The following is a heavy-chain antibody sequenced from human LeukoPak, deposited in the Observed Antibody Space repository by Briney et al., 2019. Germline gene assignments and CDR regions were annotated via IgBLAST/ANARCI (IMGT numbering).Heavy chain of an antibody. D-gene: IGHD4-17*01. Sequence: GASVKVSCKVPGYALTELSTHWVRQAPGKGLEWMGSYDPEDGETVYAQKFQGRATMTEDTSADTAYMELSSLRSEDTAVYYCATGHYGDSRHDYWGQGTLVTVSS. J-gene: IGHJ4*02. CDR2: YDPEDGET. V-gene: IGHV1-24*01. CDR1: GYALTELS. CDR3: ATGHYGDSRHDY.